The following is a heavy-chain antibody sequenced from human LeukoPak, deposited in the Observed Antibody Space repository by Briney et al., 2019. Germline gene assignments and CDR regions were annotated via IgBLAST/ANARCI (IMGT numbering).Heavy chain of an antibody. CDR1: GFTFSSYS. CDR2: ISSSSSYI. CDR3: ARVGSSDTGYFQH. Sequence: PGGSLRLSCAASGFTFSSYSMNWVRQAPGKGLEWVTSISSSSSYIYYADSVKDRFTISRDNAKNSLYLQMNSLRAEDTAVYYCARVGSSDTGYFQHWGQGTLVTVSS. D-gene: IGHD6-13*01. V-gene: IGHV3-21*01. J-gene: IGHJ1*01.